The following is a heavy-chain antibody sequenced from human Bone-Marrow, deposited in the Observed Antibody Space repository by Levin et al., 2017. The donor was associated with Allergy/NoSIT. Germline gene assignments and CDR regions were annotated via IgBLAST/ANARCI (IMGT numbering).Heavy chain of an antibody. Sequence: SGGSLRLSCAASGFTFSSYAMSWVRQAPGKGLEWVSAISGSGGSTYYADSVKGRFTISRDNSKNTLYLQMNSLRAEDTAVYYCAKAPSYGDYVGYWGQGTLVTVSS. J-gene: IGHJ4*02. D-gene: IGHD4-17*01. V-gene: IGHV3-23*01. CDR1: GFTFSSYA. CDR2: ISGSGGST. CDR3: AKAPSYGDYVGY.